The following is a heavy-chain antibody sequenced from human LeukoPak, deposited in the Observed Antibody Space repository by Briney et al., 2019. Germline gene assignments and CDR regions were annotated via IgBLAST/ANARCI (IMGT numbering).Heavy chain of an antibody. J-gene: IGHJ4*02. Sequence: SETLSLTCTVSGGSISSYYWSWIRQPPGKGLEWIGYIYYSGSTNYNPALKSRVTISVDTSKNQFSLKLSSVTAADTAVYYCARAINGGSYGYWGQGTLVTVSS. V-gene: IGHV4-59*01. CDR2: IYYSGST. CDR1: GGSISSYY. CDR3: ARAINGGSYGY. D-gene: IGHD1-26*01.